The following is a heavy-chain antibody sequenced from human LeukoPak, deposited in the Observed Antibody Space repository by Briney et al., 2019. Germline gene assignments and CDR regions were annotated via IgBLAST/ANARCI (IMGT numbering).Heavy chain of an antibody. Sequence: GGSLRLSCVASGLAFSSYAMHWVRQAPGKGLEWVAVISYDGSNKYYADSVKGRFTISRDNSKNTLYLQMNSLRAEDTAVYCCAKDNDYSSGWYLRDGMDVWGQGTTVTVSS. J-gene: IGHJ6*02. CDR2: ISYDGSNK. CDR3: AKDNDYSSGWYLRDGMDV. CDR1: GLAFSSYA. V-gene: IGHV3-30*04. D-gene: IGHD6-19*01.